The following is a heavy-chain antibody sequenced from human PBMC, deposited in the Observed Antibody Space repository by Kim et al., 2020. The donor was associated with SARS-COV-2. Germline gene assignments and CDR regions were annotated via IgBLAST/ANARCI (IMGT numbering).Heavy chain of an antibody. CDR2: ISGSGGST. J-gene: IGHJ4*02. D-gene: IGHD3-10*01. CDR1: GFTFSSYA. V-gene: IGHV3-23*01. Sequence: GGSLRLSCAASGFTFSSYAMSWVRQAPGKGLEWVSAISGSGGSTYYADSVKGRFTISRDNTKNTLYLQMNSLRAEDTAVYYCAKEEGIMVRGVIITELDYWGQGTLVTVSS. CDR3: AKEEGIMVRGVIITELDY.